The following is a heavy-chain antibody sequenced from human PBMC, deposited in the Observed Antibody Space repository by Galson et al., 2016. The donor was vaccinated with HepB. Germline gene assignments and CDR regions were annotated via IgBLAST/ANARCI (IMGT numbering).Heavy chain of an antibody. D-gene: IGHD5-18*01. V-gene: IGHV4-59*01. CDR1: GGSISNYY. J-gene: IGHJ6*02. Sequence: SETLSLTCSVSGGSISNYYWSWIRQPPGKGLEWIAYIYHSGSTNYNPSLKSRVTISVDTSKNQFSLKLSSVTAADTAVYYCARTDVDSATEYHGMDVWGQGTTVTVSS. CDR3: ARTDVDSATEYHGMDV. CDR2: IYHSGST.